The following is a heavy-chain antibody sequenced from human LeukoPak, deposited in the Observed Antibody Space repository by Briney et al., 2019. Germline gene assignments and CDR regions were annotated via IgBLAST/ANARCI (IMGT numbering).Heavy chain of an antibody. Sequence: GGSLRLSCAASGFTFSSYAMHWVRQAPGKGLEWVAVISYDGSNKYYADSVKGRFTISRDNSKNTLYLQMNSLRAEDTAVYYCARKRSPGAFDIWGQGTMVTVSS. CDR1: GFTFSSYA. CDR2: ISYDGSNK. CDR3: ARKRSPGAFDI. V-gene: IGHV3-30*04. J-gene: IGHJ3*02.